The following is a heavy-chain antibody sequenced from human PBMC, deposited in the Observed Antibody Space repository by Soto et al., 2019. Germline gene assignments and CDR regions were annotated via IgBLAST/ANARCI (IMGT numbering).Heavy chain of an antibody. V-gene: IGHV3-23*01. CDR1: GFTFSSYA. D-gene: IGHD2-15*01. Sequence: GESLKISCAASGFTFSSYAMSWVRQAPGKGLEWVSAISGSGGSTYYADSVKGRFTISRDNSKNTLYLQMNSLRAEDTAVYYCAKTVVVVAAQFDYWGQGTLVTVSS. CDR2: ISGSGGST. J-gene: IGHJ4*02. CDR3: AKTVVVVAAQFDY.